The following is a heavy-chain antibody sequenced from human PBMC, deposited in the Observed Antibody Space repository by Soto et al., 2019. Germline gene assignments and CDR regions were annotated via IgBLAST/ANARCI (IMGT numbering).Heavy chain of an antibody. V-gene: IGHV1-8*01. D-gene: IGHD3-3*01. CDR1: GYTFSNYE. J-gene: IGHJ5*01. Sequence: ASVKVSCKASGYTFSNYEINWVRQASGQGLEWMGRMNPNDGNTGYAQNFQGRVSMTRNTSINTAYMELSSLRSDDTAVYYCARGPRESGEWLLFDSWGQGALVTVSS. CDR2: MNPNDGNT. CDR3: ARGPRESGEWLLFDS.